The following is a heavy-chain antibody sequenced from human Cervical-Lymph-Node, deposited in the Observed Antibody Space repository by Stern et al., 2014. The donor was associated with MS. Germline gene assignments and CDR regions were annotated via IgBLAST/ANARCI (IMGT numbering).Heavy chain of an antibody. CDR3: ARDPQGLDY. V-gene: IGHV7-4-1*02. CDR2: INTNTGNP. J-gene: IGHJ4*02. Sequence: QLVQSVSEVKKPGASVKVSCKASGYTFTNYVMNWVRQAPGQGLEWMGWINTNTGNPTYAQAFTGRFVFSLDTSVSTAYLQISSLKAEDTAVYYCARDPQGLDYWGQGTLVTVSS. CDR1: GYTFTNYV.